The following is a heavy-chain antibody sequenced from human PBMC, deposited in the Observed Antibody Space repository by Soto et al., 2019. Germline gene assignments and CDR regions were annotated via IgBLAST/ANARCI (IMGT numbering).Heavy chain of an antibody. J-gene: IGHJ6*02. D-gene: IGHD2-15*01. CDR2: INPNSGGT. Sequence: GASVKVSCKASGYTFTGYYMHWVRQAPGQGLEWMGWINPNSGGTNYAQKFQGWVTMNRDTSISTAYMELSRLRSDDTAVYYCARGDIVVVVAGAYYGMDVWGQGTTVTVSS. V-gene: IGHV1-2*04. CDR1: GYTFTGYY. CDR3: ARGDIVVVVAGAYYGMDV.